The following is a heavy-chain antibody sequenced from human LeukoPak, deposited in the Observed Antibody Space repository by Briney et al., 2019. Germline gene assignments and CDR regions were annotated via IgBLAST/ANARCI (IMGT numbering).Heavy chain of an antibody. CDR2: IIPILGIA. D-gene: IGHD1-14*01. V-gene: IGHV1-69*02. J-gene: IGHJ6*03. CDR1: GGTFSSYT. CDR3: ATETTVRYYYMDV. Sequence: GSSVKVSCKASGGTFSSYTISWVRQAPGQGLEWMGRIIPILGIANYAQKFQGRVTITADKSTSTAYMELSSLRSEDTAVYYCATETTVRYYYMDVWGKGTTVTVSS.